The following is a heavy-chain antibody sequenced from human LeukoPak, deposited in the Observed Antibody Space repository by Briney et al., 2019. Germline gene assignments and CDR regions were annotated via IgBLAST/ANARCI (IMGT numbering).Heavy chain of an antibody. CDR3: ARRYYDFWRESRDYYYYMDV. Sequence: SETLSLTCALYGGSFSAYYWSWIRQPPGKGLEWIGEIDHSGSTNYNPSLKSRVTISVDTSKNQFSLRLSSVTAADTAVFYCARRYYDFWRESRDYYYYMDVWGKGTTVTVSS. CDR1: GGSFSAYY. J-gene: IGHJ6*03. CDR2: IDHSGST. D-gene: IGHD3-3*01. V-gene: IGHV4-34*01.